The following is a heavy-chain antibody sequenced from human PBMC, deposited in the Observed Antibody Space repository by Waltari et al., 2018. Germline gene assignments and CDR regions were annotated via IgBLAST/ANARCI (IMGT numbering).Heavy chain of an antibody. Sequence: VRQAPGKGLEWIGQIYGGTGGTYYNPSLKSRVTISRDTSKNQFSLKLTSVTAADTAVYFCARDGYYSGSGYLDFWGQGVLVTVSS. CDR3: ARDGYYSGSGYLDF. J-gene: IGHJ4*02. D-gene: IGHD3-22*01. V-gene: IGHV4-28*03. CDR2: IYGGTGGT.